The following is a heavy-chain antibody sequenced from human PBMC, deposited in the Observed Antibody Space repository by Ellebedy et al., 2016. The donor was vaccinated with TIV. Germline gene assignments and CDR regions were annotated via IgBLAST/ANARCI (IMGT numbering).Heavy chain of an antibody. D-gene: IGHD5-18*01. Sequence: GESLKISCKGSGYSFTSYWIGWVRQMPGKGLEWMGIIYPGDSDTRYSPSFQGQVTISADKSISTAYLQWSSLKASDTAMYYCARQATGEYSYGHFDYWGQGTLVTVSS. CDR3: ARQATGEYSYGHFDY. CDR1: GYSFTSYW. V-gene: IGHV5-51*01. J-gene: IGHJ4*02. CDR2: IYPGDSDT.